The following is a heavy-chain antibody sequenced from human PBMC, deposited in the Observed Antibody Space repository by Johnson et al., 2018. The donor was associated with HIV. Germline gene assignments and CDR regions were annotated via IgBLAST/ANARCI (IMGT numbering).Heavy chain of an antibody. CDR3: ARGIAVSNWVDI. CDR2: ISYDGSNK. CDR1: GFTFSSYA. D-gene: IGHD6-19*01. Sequence: QVQLVESGGGVVLPGGSLRLSCAASGFTFSSYAMHWVRQAPGKGLEWLAIISYDGSNKYYADSVKGRFTISRDNSKNTLYLQMNSLRAEDTAVFYCARGIAVSNWVDIWGQGTMVTVSS. J-gene: IGHJ3*02. V-gene: IGHV3-30*04.